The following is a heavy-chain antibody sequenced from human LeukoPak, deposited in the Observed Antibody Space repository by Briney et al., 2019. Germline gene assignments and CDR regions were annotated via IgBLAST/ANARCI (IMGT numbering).Heavy chain of an antibody. V-gene: IGHV3-21*01. CDR3: ARVGLLWFGELSPDY. D-gene: IGHD3-10*01. J-gene: IGHJ4*02. Sequence: GGSLRLSCAASGFTFSSYGMNWVRQAPGKGLEWVSSISSSSSYIYYADSVKGRFTISRDNAKNSLYLQMNSLRAEDTAVYYCARVGLLWFGELSPDYWGQGTLVTVSS. CDR2: ISSSSSYI. CDR1: GFTFSSYG.